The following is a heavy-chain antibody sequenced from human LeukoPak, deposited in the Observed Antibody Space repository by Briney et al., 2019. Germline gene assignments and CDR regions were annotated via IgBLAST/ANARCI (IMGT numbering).Heavy chain of an antibody. V-gene: IGHV4-61*01. Sequence: SETLSLTCTVSGGSVSSGSYYWTWIRQPPGKGLEWIGYISYSGSTNFNPSLKSRVTIPVDTSKNQFSLNLSSVTAADTAVYYCARRGTGGRSFDIWGQGTMVTVSS. CDR1: GGSVSSGSYY. D-gene: IGHD2-8*02. CDR2: ISYSGST. CDR3: ARRGTGGRSFDI. J-gene: IGHJ3*02.